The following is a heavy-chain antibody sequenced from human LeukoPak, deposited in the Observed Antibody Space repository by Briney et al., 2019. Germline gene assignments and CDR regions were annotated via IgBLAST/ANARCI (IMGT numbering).Heavy chain of an antibody. J-gene: IGHJ4*02. CDR1: GFTFSNYW. Sequence: GGSLRLSCAASGFTFSNYWMSWVRQAPGKGLEWVANIKEDGSEKYYVDSVKGRFTISRDNARNSLYLQMNSLRAEDTAVYYCTSGRQLGYWGQRTLDTVSS. V-gene: IGHV3-7*01. D-gene: IGHD6-13*01. CDR2: IKEDGSEK. CDR3: TSGRQLGY.